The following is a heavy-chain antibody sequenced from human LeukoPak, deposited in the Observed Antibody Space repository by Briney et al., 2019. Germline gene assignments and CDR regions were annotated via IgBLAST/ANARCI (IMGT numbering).Heavy chain of an antibody. V-gene: IGHV4-34*01. Sequence: TSGTLSLTCAVYGGSFSGYYWSWIRQPPGKGLEWIGEINHSGSTNYNPSLKSRVTISVDTSKNQFSLKLSSVTAADTAVYYCASSAPLYYYMDVWGKGTTVTVSS. J-gene: IGHJ6*03. CDR1: GGSFSGYY. CDR3: ASSAPLYYYMDV. CDR2: INHSGST.